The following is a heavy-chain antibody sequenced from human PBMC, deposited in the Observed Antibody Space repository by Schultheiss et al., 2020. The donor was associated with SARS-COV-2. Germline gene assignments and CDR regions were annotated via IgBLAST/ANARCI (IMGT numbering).Heavy chain of an antibody. D-gene: IGHD3-22*01. CDR2: ISSNGGST. J-gene: IGHJ3*02. V-gene: IGHV3-64*01. CDR1: GFTFSSYA. CDR3: ASGGPDSSGRNAFDI. Sequence: GESLKISCAASGFTFSSYAMHWVRQAPGKGLEYVSAISSNGGSTYYANSVKGRFTISRDNSKNTLYLQMGSLRAEDMAVYYCASGGPDSSGRNAFDIWGQGTMVTVSS.